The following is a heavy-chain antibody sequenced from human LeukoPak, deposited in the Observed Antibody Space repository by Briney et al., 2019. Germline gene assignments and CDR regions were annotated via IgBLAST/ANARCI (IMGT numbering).Heavy chain of an antibody. J-gene: IGHJ4*02. CDR2: SSAYNGNR. CDR3: ARETMVRGVTNLDY. D-gene: IGHD3-10*01. CDR1: GYTFTSYG. V-gene: IGHV1-18*01. Sequence: WASVKVSCKASGYTFTSYGISWVRQAPGQGLEWMGWSSAYNGNRNYAQNFQGRVTMTTDTSTSTAYMELRSLRSDDTAVYYCARETMVRGVTNLDYWGQGTLVTVSS.